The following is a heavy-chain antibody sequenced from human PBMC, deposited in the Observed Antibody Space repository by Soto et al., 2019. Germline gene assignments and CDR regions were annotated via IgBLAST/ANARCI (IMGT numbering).Heavy chain of an antibody. D-gene: IGHD3-22*01. J-gene: IGHJ4*02. V-gene: IGHV4-59*01. CDR2: IYYSGST. CDR1: GGSISSYY. Sequence: PSETLSLTCTVSGGSISSYYWSWIRQPPGKGLEWIGYIYYSGSTNYNPSLKSRVTISVDTSKNQFSLKLSSVTAADTAVYYCARVVNYDSSGYGYWGQGTLVTVSS. CDR3: ARVVNYDSSGYGY.